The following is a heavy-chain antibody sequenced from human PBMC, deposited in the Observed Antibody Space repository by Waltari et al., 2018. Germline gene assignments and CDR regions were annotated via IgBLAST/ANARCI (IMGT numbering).Heavy chain of an antibody. J-gene: IGHJ4*02. CDR1: GFTFSSYS. D-gene: IGHD6-19*01. CDR3: TRDLYGSGGDYFDP. Sequence: VQLVESGGGLVQPGGSLRLHCAASGFTFSSYSMNWVRQAPGKGLEWVSYISSSSSTIYYADAVKGRFTISRDNAKNSLFLQMNSLRAEDTAVYYCTRDLYGSGGDYFDPWGQGTLVTVSS. CDR2: ISSSSSTI. V-gene: IGHV3-48*04.